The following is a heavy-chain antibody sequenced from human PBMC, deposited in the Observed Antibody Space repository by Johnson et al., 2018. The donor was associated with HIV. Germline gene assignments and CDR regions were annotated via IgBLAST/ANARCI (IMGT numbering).Heavy chain of an antibody. CDR2: ISYDGSNK. CDR3: SREIVVALGRHDAFDI. CDR1: GFAFSSYA. V-gene: IGHV3-30-3*01. J-gene: IGHJ3*02. Sequence: QVQLVESGGGVVQPGRSLRLSCAASGFAFSSYAMHWVRQAPGKGLEWVAVISYDGSNKYYADSVKGRFTISRDNSKNTLYLQMNSRGSEATAGYYCSREIVVALGRHDAFDIWGQGTMVTVSS. D-gene: IGHD3-22*01.